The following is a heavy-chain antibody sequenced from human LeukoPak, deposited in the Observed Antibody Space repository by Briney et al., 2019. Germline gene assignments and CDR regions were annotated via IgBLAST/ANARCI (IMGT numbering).Heavy chain of an antibody. V-gene: IGHV3-23*01. CDR3: AKEYGSSWYFFDY. CDR1: GFTLSTNA. Sequence: GGSLRLSCLTSGFTLSTNAMSWVRQAPGKGLEWISGISGSGASTYYADSVKGRFTISRDNSKNTLYLQMNSLRADDTAVYYCAKEYGSSWYFFDYWGQGTLVTVSS. CDR2: ISGSGAST. J-gene: IGHJ4*02. D-gene: IGHD6-13*01.